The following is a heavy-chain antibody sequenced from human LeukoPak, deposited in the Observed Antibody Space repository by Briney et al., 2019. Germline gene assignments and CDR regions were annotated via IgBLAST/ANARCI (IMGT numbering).Heavy chain of an antibody. CDR2: FYHGGDT. V-gene: IGHV4-38-2*01. D-gene: IGHD1-26*01. CDR1: DFSISSAYY. CDR3: AGGIVGVHAY. J-gene: IGHJ4*02. Sequence: PSETLSLTCGASDFSISSAYYWGWIRQPPGKGLEWIGSFYHGGDTYYNPSLKSRVTILVDTPKNQFSLKLRSVTAADTAVYYCAGGIVGVHAYWGQGILVTVSS.